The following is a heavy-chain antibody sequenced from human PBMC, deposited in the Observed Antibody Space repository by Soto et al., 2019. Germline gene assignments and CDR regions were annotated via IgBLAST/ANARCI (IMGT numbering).Heavy chain of an antibody. V-gene: IGHV1-8*01. Sequence: ASVKVSCKASGYTFTSYGINWVRQATGQGLEWVGWLNPNSGDTDYAQRFQGRVTMTGNTSISTAYMEMSSLRSEDTAVYYCAKEAPFYYYGMDVWGQGTTVTRLL. J-gene: IGHJ6*02. CDR2: LNPNSGDT. CDR1: GYTFTSYG. CDR3: AKEAPFYYYGMDV.